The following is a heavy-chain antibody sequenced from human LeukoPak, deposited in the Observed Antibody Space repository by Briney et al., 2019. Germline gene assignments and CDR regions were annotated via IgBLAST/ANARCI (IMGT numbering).Heavy chain of an antibody. CDR1: GFTFSTFP. Sequence: PGGSLRLSCEASGFTFSTFPMIWVRQPPGKGLEWVSSIFPSGGEIHYADSVRGRFTISRDNSKSTLSLQMNSLRAEDTAIYYCATYRQVLLPFESWGQGTLVTVSS. J-gene: IGHJ4*02. CDR2: IFPSGGEI. V-gene: IGHV3-23*01. CDR3: ATYRQVLLPFES. D-gene: IGHD2/OR15-2a*01.